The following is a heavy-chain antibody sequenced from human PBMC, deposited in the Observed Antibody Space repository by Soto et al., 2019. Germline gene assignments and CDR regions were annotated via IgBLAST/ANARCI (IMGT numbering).Heavy chain of an antibody. CDR2: INPSGGGT. Sequence: QVHLVQSGAEVKKPGASVTVPCKASGYTFSNYYMHWVRQAPGQGLEWVGIINPSGGGTTYAQNFQGRVTMTRGTSTSTVYMELNSLRSEDTAVYYCARGPKLTDFGDLGYYGMDVWGHGTTVTVSS. D-gene: IGHD4-17*01. J-gene: IGHJ6*02. CDR3: ARGPKLTDFGDLGYYGMDV. CDR1: GYTFSNYY. V-gene: IGHV1-46*01.